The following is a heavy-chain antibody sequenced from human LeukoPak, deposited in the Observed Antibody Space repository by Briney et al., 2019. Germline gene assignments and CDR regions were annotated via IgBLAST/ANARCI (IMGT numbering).Heavy chain of an antibody. D-gene: IGHD6-19*01. Sequence: GGSLRLSCAASGFTVSSNYMNWVRQAPGKGLEWVANIKRDGSEKYYVDSVKGRFTISRDNAKNSLYLQMNSLRAEDTAAYYCAREREAGEDYWGQGTLVTVSS. CDR2: IKRDGSEK. CDR3: AREREAGEDY. J-gene: IGHJ4*02. CDR1: GFTVSSNY. V-gene: IGHV3-7*04.